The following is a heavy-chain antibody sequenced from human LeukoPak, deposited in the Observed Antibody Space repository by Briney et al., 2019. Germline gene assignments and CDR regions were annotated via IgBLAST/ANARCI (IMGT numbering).Heavy chain of an antibody. CDR2: ISSSSSTK. CDR3: ARVKREYFGAPRVDYYYYMDV. Sequence: LGGSLRLSCAASGVTFCSYSMNWVRQAPGTGLEWGSYISSSSSTKYYAGSVKGRFTISRDNAKNSLYLQMNSLRAEDTAVYYCARVKREYFGAPRVDYYYYMDVWGKGTTVTVSS. D-gene: IGHD3-3*01. CDR1: GVTFCSYS. J-gene: IGHJ6*03. V-gene: IGHV3-48*01.